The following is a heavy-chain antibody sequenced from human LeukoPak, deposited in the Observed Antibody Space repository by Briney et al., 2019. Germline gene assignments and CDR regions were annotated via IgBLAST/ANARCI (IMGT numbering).Heavy chain of an antibody. CDR1: GGSTSSGDYS. CDR2: IYHSGRT. V-gene: IGHV4-30-2*01. D-gene: IGHD3-16*02. Sequence: PSETLSLTCAVSGGSTSSGDYSWSWIRQPSGKGLEWIGYIYHSGRTVYNPSLKSRVTISIDRSNNQFSLKLSSVTAADTAVYYCAGDIGLGSYRFDYWGQGILVTVSS. CDR3: AGDIGLGSYRFDY. J-gene: IGHJ4*02.